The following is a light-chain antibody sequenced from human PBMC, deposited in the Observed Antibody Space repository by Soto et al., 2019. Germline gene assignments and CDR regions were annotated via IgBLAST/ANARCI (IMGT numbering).Light chain of an antibody. CDR3: QQYDNSLYT. Sequence: DIQMTQSPSSLSASVGDRVTITCQASQDISNYLNWYQQKPGKAPKLLIYDASNLETGVPSRFSGSGSGTDFTFTISSLQPEDIATYYCQQYDNSLYTFGQGTKVDI. J-gene: IGKJ2*01. V-gene: IGKV1-33*01. CDR2: DAS. CDR1: QDISNY.